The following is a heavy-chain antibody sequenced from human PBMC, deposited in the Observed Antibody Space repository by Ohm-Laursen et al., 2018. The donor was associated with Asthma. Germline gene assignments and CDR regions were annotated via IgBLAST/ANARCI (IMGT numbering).Heavy chain of an antibody. Sequence: SVKVSCKASGGTFSNYAISWVRQAPGQGLEWMGGIIPIFGTANYAQKFQGRVTITADESTSTAYMELSSLRSEDTAVYYCARSPHDFWSGINWFDPWGQGTLVTVSS. CDR2: IIPIFGTA. J-gene: IGHJ5*02. D-gene: IGHD3-3*01. CDR1: GGTFSNYA. V-gene: IGHV1-69*13. CDR3: ARSPHDFWSGINWFDP.